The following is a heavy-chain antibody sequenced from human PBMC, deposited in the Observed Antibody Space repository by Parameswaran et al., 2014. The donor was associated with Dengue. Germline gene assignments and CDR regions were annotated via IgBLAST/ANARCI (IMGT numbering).Heavy chain of an antibody. V-gene: IGHV3-66*01. CDR2: IYSGGST. D-gene: IGHD3-22*01. Sequence: VRQAPGKGLEWVSVIYSGGSTYYADSVKGRFTISRDNSKNTLYLQMNSLRAEDTAVYYCARFSSGYYFDYWGQGTLVTVSS. CDR3: ARFSSGYYFDY. J-gene: IGHJ4*02.